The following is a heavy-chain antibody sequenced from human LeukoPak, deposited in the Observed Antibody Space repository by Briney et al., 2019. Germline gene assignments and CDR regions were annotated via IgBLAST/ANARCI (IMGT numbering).Heavy chain of an antibody. V-gene: IGHV7-4-1*02. CDR3: ARGYYGSGSYYNWFDP. CDR2: INTNTGNP. Sequence: ASVTVSCKASGGTFSSYAISWVRQAPGQGLEWMGWINTNTGNPTYAQGFTGRFVFSLDTSVSTAYLQISSLKAEDTAVYYCARGYYGSGSYYNWFDPWGQGTLVTVSS. CDR1: GGTFSSYA. J-gene: IGHJ5*02. D-gene: IGHD3-10*01.